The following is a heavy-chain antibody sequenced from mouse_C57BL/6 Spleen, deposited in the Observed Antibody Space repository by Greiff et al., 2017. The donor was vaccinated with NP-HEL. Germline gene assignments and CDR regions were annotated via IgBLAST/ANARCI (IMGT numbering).Heavy chain of an antibody. CDR1: GYAFSSSW. J-gene: IGHJ3*01. CDR3: ARTYYDYGAWFAY. V-gene: IGHV1-82*01. CDR2: IYPGDGDT. D-gene: IGHD2-4*01. Sequence: VKLQESGPELVKPGASVKISCKASGYAFSSSWMNWVKQRPGKGLEWIGRIYPGDGDTNYNGKFKGKATLTADKSSSTAYMQLSSLTSEDSAVYFCARTYYDYGAWFAYWGQGTLVTVSA.